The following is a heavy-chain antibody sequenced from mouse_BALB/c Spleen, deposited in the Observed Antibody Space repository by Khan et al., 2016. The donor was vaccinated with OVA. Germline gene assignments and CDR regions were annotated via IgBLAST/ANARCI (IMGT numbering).Heavy chain of an antibody. Sequence: QVQLKQSGPELKKPGETVRISCKASGYTFTTAGIQWVQKMPGKGLKWIGWINTHSGVPKYAEDFKGRFAFSLEISVSTAYLQITNLKNEDTATYVWARGRAAYYRNDGGAMEYWGQGTSVTVSS. D-gene: IGHD2-14*01. CDR1: GYTFTTAG. CDR3: ARGRAAYYRNDGGAMEY. J-gene: IGHJ4*01. V-gene: IGHV9-4*02. CDR2: INTHSGVP.